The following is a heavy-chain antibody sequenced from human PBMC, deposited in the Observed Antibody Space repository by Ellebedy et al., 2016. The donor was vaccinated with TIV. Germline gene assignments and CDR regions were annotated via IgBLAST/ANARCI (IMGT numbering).Heavy chain of an antibody. CDR1: GISIGRYF. J-gene: IGHJ2*01. Sequence: MPSETLSLTCTVSGISIGRYFWNWIRQSPEKGLEWIGYIYYSGTTTYSPSLKSRVTMSVDTSKNQFSLRLTSATAADTAVYSCARRLHYGDWYFDLWGRGTLVTVSS. V-gene: IGHV4-59*01. CDR2: IYYSGTT. CDR3: ARRLHYGDWYFDL. D-gene: IGHD4-17*01.